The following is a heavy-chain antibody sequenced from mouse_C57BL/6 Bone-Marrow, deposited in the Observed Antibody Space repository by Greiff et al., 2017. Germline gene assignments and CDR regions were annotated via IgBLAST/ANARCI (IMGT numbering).Heavy chain of an antibody. CDR1: GYAFSSSW. D-gene: IGHD2-4*01. CDR3: ARWDYDYGPFAY. J-gene: IGHJ3*01. Sequence: QVQLKESGPELVKPGASVKISCKASGYAFSSSWMNWVKPRPGKGLAWIGRISPGDGVPNYNGKFKGKATLTAAKSSSTAYMQLSSLTSEDSAVYFCARWDYDYGPFAYWGQGTLVTVSA. V-gene: IGHV1-82*01. CDR2: ISPGDGVP.